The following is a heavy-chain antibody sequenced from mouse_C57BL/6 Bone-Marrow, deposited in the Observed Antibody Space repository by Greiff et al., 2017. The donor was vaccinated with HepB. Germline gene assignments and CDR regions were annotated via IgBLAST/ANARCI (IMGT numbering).Heavy chain of an antibody. CDR3: ARGGVYYGSSPAWFAY. J-gene: IGHJ3*01. CDR1: GFTFSSYA. CDR2: ISDGGSYT. Sequence: EVQRVESGGGLVKPGGSLKLSCAASGFTFSSYAMSWVRQTPEKRLEWVATISDGGSYTYSPDNVKGRFTISRDNAKNNLYMQMSHLKSEDTAMYYCARGGVYYGSSPAWFAYWGQGTLVTVSA. D-gene: IGHD1-1*01. V-gene: IGHV5-4*01.